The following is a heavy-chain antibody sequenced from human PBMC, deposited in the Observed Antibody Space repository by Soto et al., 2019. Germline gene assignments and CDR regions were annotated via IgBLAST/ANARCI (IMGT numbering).Heavy chain of an antibody. CDR2: ISADNGDT. CDR3: ARRVGVAPVYDAYDL. D-gene: IGHD2-15*01. CDR1: GYTFNIYG. Sequence: QVQLVQSGAEVKKPGASVKVSCKASGYTFNIYGMSWMRQAPGKGLEWMGWISADNGDTKYAQKFQARVTMTKATSTSTAYMELRSLRSDDTAVYYCARRVGVAPVYDAYDLWGQGTMVTVSS. J-gene: IGHJ3*01. V-gene: IGHV1-18*01.